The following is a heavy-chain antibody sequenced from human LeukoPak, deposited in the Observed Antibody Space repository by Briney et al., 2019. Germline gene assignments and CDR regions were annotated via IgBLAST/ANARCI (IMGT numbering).Heavy chain of an antibody. J-gene: IGHJ6*03. CDR2: ISASGSTT. V-gene: IGHV3-23*01. CDR1: GFNFRGYA. CDR3: ARAGSSWYDRYYYYYYMDV. D-gene: IGHD6-13*01. Sequence: GGSLRLSCAASGFNFRGYAFHWVRQAPGQGLEWASTISASGSTTYYADSVRGRFTISRDNSKNTLSLQMSSLRAEDTAVYYCARAGSSWYDRYYYYYYMDVWGKGTTVTVSS.